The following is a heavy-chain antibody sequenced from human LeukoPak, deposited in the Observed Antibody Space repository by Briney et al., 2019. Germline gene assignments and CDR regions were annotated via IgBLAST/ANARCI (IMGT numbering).Heavy chain of an antibody. CDR2: IYYSGST. CDR3: ASIAVAGTTPRHYYMDV. D-gene: IGHD6-19*01. Sequence: SETLSLTCTVSGGSISSYYWSWIRQPPGKGLEWIGYIYYSGSTNYNPSLKGRVTISVDTSKNQFSLKLSSVTAADTAVYYCASIAVAGTTPRHYYMDVWGKGTTVTVSS. CDR1: GGSISSYY. V-gene: IGHV4-59*01. J-gene: IGHJ6*03.